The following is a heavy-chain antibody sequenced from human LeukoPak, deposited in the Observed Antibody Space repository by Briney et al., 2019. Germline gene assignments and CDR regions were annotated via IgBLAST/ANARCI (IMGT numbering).Heavy chain of an antibody. Sequence: SETLSLTCTVSGRSILQPPGRGLEGLGYLYYSGNTNYNPSLKSRVTISVDTSKNQFSLTLSSVTAADKAVYYCARDYSGSGSRWDYWGQGTLVTVSS. D-gene: IGHD3-10*01. CDR3: ARDYSGSGSRWDY. V-gene: IGHV4-59*01. CDR2: LYYSGNT. CDR1: GRSI. J-gene: IGHJ4*02.